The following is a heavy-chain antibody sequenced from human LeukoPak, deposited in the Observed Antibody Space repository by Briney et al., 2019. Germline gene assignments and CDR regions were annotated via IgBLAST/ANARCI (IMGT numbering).Heavy chain of an antibody. Sequence: GESLKISCKGSGYIFTSYWIAWVRQMPEEGLEWMGVIYPGDSDTRYSPSFQGQVTISADKSISTAYLQWSSLKASDTAMYYCARPRGSSGWYRGNRPNYFDYWGQGTLVTVSS. D-gene: IGHD6-19*01. J-gene: IGHJ4*02. V-gene: IGHV5-51*01. CDR2: IYPGDSDT. CDR1: GYIFTSYW. CDR3: ARPRGSSGWYRGNRPNYFDY.